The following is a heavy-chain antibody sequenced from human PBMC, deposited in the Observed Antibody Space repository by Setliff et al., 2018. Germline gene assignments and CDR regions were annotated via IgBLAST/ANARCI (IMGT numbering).Heavy chain of an antibody. J-gene: IGHJ5*02. V-gene: IGHV4-34*01. CDR2: INHSGST. Sequence: SETLSLTCAVYGGSFSGYYWSWIRQPPGKGLEWIGEINHSGSTNYNPSLESRVTISVDTSKNQFSLKLSSVTAADTAVYYCARGSNSIFYWFDPWGQGTLVTVSS. D-gene: IGHD4-4*01. CDR1: GGSFSGYY. CDR3: ARGSNSIFYWFDP.